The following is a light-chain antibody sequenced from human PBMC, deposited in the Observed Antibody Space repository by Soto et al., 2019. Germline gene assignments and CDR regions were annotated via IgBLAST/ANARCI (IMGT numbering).Light chain of an antibody. V-gene: IGKV1-5*01. CDR3: QQYETFSGT. Sequence: DIQMTQSPSTLSASVGDRVTITCRARESISTWLAWYQQKPGKSPKLLSYDASALPRGVPSRFSGSGSGTKFTLTIASLQPDDVATYYCQQYETFSGTFGPGTKVDIK. CDR1: ESISTW. J-gene: IGKJ1*01. CDR2: DAS.